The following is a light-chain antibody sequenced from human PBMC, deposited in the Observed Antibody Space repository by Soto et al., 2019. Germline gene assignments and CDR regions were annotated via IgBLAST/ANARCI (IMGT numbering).Light chain of an antibody. CDR2: DAS. CDR3: QQRSNWPPYT. J-gene: IGKJ2*01. V-gene: IGKV3-11*01. Sequence: ELVLTQSPATLSLSPGERATLSCRASQSVSSYLAWYQQKPGKAPRLLIYDASNRATGIPARFSGSGSGTDFTLTISSLEPEDCAVYYCQQRSNWPPYTFGQGTKLESK. CDR1: QSVSSY.